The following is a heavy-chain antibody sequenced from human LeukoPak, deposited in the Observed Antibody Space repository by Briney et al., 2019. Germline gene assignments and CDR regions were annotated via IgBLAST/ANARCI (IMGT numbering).Heavy chain of an antibody. V-gene: IGHV7-4-1*02. Sequence: ASVKVSCKASGYTFTSYAMNWVRQAPGQGLEWMGWINTNTGNPTYAQGFTGRFVFSLDTSVSTIYLQISSLKAEDTAVYYCARGGIAIFGVVITFDYWGQGTLVTVSS. J-gene: IGHJ4*02. CDR1: GYTFTSYA. CDR2: INTNTGNP. CDR3: ARGGIAIFGVVITFDY. D-gene: IGHD3-3*01.